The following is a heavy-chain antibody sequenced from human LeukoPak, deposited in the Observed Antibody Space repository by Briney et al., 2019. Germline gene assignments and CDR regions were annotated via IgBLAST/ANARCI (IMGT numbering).Heavy chain of an antibody. CDR3: ARPGYYYGSGSYTSGFFDP. CDR2: IYYSGST. D-gene: IGHD3-10*01. V-gene: IGHV4-34*01. J-gene: IGHJ5*02. Sequence: PSETLSLTYAVYGGSFSGYYWSWIRQPPGKGLEWIGSIYYSGSTYYNPSLKSRVTISVDTSKNQFSLKLSSVTAADTAVYYCARPGYYYGSGSYTSGFFDPWGQGTLVTVSS. CDR1: GGSFSGYY.